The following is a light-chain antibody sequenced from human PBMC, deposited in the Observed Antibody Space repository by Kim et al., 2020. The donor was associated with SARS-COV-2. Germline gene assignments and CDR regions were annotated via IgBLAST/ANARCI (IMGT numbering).Light chain of an antibody. CDR1: QSISSW. J-gene: IGKJ1*01. CDR3: QQYNSYSGT. V-gene: IGKV1-5*03. Sequence: ASVGDRVTITCRASQSISSWLAWYQQKPGKAPNLLIYKASSLQSGVPSRFSGSGSGTEFTLTISSLQADDFATYYCQQYNSYSGTFGQGTKVDI. CDR2: KAS.